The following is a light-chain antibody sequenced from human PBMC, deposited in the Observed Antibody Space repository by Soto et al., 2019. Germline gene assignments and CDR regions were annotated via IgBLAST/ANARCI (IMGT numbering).Light chain of an antibody. J-gene: IGLJ2*01. CDR2: DVS. CDR3: SSFTSSSTVV. Sequence: ALTQPASVSGSPGQSITISCTGTSSDVVGYNYVSWFQQHPGKAPKLMIYDVSNRPSGVSNRFSGSKSGNTASLTISGLQAEDEADYYCSSFTSSSTVVFGGGTQLTVL. V-gene: IGLV2-14*01. CDR1: SSDVVGYNY.